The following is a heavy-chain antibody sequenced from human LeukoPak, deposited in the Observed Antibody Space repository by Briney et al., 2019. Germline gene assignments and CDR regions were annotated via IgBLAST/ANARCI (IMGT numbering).Heavy chain of an antibody. Sequence: ASVKVSCKASGGTFSSYAISWVRQAPGQGLEWMGGIIPIFGTANYAQKFQGRVTITADESTSTAYMELSSLRSEDTAVYYCAGQFLDYCSSTSCYGGYYYYYYMDVWGKGTTVTVSS. V-gene: IGHV1-69*13. J-gene: IGHJ6*03. CDR2: IIPIFGTA. D-gene: IGHD2-2*01. CDR1: GGTFSSYA. CDR3: AGQFLDYCSSTSCYGGYYYYYYMDV.